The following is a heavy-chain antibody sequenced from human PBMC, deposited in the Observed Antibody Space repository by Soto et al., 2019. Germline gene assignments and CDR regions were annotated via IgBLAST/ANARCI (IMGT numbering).Heavy chain of an antibody. D-gene: IGHD3-16*02. V-gene: IGHV3-23*01. CDR1: GFTFSSYA. CDR3: AKDRMITFGGVIVIPLDY. J-gene: IGHJ4*02. Sequence: GGSLRLSCAVSGFTFSSYAMSWVRQAPGKGLEWVSAISGSGGSTYYADSVKGRFTISRDNSKNTLYLQMNSLRAEDTAVYYCAKDRMITFGGVIVIPLDYWGQGTLVTVSS. CDR2: ISGSGGST.